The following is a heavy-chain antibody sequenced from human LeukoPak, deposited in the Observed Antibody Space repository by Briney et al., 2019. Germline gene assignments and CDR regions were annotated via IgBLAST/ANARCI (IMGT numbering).Heavy chain of an antibody. Sequence: PSETLSLTCAVYGGSFSGYYWSWIRQPPGKGLEWIGEINHSGSTNYNPSLKSRVTISVDTSKNQFSLKLSSVTAADTAVYYCASNPVLRFLEWSLYWGQGTLVTVSS. CDR3: ASNPVLRFLEWSLY. J-gene: IGHJ4*02. D-gene: IGHD3-3*01. V-gene: IGHV4-34*01. CDR2: INHSGST. CDR1: GGSFSGYY.